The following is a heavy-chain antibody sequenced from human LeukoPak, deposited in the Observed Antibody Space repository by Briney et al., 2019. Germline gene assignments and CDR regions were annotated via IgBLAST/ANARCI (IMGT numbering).Heavy chain of an antibody. D-gene: IGHD3-22*01. V-gene: IGHV4-4*02. CDR2: IYHSGST. CDR1: GGSISSSNW. CDR3: ARAGYYYDSSGYLNNWFDP. Sequence: SETLSLTCAVSGGSISSSNWWSWVRQPPGKGLEWIGEIYHSGSTNYNPSLKSRVTISADTPKNQFSLKLSSVTAADTAVYYCARAGYYYDSSGYLNNWFDPWGQGTLVTVSS. J-gene: IGHJ5*02.